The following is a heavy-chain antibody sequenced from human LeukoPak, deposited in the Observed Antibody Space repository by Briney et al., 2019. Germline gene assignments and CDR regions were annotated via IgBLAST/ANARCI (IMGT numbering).Heavy chain of an antibody. CDR1: GYTFRSYA. CDR2: IIPIFGTA. D-gene: IGHD5-18*01. CDR3: AISYSYGHSRGDY. Sequence: GASVKASCKTSGYTFRSYAISWVRQAPGQGLEWMGRIIPIFGTANYAQKFQGRVTITADKSTSTAYMELSSLRSEDTAVYYCAISYSYGHSRGDYWGQGTLVTVSS. J-gene: IGHJ4*02. V-gene: IGHV1-69*06.